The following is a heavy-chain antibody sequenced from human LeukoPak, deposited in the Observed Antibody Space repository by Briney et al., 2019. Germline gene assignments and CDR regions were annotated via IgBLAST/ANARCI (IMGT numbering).Heavy chain of an antibody. CDR3: ARGIAVAGPPFDY. D-gene: IGHD6-19*01. CDR1: GFTFSSYA. J-gene: IGHJ4*02. Sequence: GSLRLSCAASGFTFSSYAMHWVRQAPGEGLEWVAVISYDGSNKYYADSVKGRFTISRDNSKNTLYLQMNSLRAEDTAVYYCARGIAVAGPPFDYWGQGTLVTVSS. V-gene: IGHV3-30-3*01. CDR2: ISYDGSNK.